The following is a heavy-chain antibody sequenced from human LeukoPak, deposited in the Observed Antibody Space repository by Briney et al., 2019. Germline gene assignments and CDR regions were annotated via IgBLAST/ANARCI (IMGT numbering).Heavy chain of an antibody. CDR3: AKEGVAGDILTGYYYIDY. J-gene: IGHJ4*02. Sequence: GKSLRLSCAASGFTFSSYAMSWVRQAPGKGLEWVSGISGRGDNTSYADSVKGRFTISRDNSKNTLYLQMNSLRAEDTAVYYCAKEGVAGDILTGYYYIDYWGQGTLVTVSS. CDR2: ISGRGDNT. D-gene: IGHD3-9*01. CDR1: GFTFSSYA. V-gene: IGHV3-23*01.